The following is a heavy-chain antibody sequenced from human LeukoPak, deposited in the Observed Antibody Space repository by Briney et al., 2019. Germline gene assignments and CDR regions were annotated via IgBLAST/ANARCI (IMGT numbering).Heavy chain of an antibody. V-gene: IGHV3-30*02. Sequence: GGSLRLSCAASGFTFSSYGMHWVRQAPGKGLEWVAFIRYDGSNKYYADSVKGRFTISRDNSKNTLYLQMNSLRAEDTAVYYWAKGGSSSWSVDYWGQGTLVTVSS. CDR3: AKGGSSSWSVDY. CDR2: IRYDGSNK. J-gene: IGHJ4*02. D-gene: IGHD6-13*01. CDR1: GFTFSSYG.